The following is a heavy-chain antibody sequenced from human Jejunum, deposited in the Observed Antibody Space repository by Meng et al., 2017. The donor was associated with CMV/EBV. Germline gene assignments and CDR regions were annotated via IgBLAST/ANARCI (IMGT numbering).Heavy chain of an antibody. V-gene: IGHV4-61*01. CDR2: INHSGTT. Sequence: TVPGASVSSSSHYWSWIRQPPGKGLEWIGYINHSGTTNSNPSLRSRLTMSVDTSKNQFSLKLSSMITADTAVYYCAKGDSGSGRSDWGQGALVTVSS. CDR3: AKGDSGSGRSD. D-gene: IGHD3-10*01. CDR1: GASVSSSSHY. J-gene: IGHJ4*02.